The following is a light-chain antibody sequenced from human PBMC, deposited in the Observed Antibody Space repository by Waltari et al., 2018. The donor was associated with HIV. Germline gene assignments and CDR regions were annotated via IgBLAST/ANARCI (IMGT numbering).Light chain of an antibody. CDR2: DAA. Sequence: DIQMTQSPPSLSASIGDSVSITCQASQDIGSNLNWYQQKPGTAPKLLIYDAANLQTGVPSRFSGSGSGTDFTFTISSLQPEDFATYFCQQYDNLPQFNFGPGTKVD. V-gene: IGKV1-33*01. J-gene: IGKJ3*01. CDR1: QDIGSN. CDR3: QQYDNLPQFN.